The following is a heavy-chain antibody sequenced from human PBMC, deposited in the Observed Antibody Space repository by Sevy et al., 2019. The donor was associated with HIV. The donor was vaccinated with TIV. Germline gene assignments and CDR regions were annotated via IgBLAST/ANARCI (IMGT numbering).Heavy chain of an antibody. V-gene: IGHV1-18*01. CDR2: ISAYNGNT. J-gene: IGHJ3*02. CDR3: ARGYYDFWSGYYRRDAFDI. Sequence: ASVKVSCTASGYTFTSYGISWVRQAPGQGLEWMGWISAYNGNTNYAQKLQGRVTLTTDTSTSTAYMELRSLRSDDTAVHYCARGYYDFWSGYYRRDAFDIWGQGTMVTVSS. CDR1: GYTFTSYG. D-gene: IGHD3-3*01.